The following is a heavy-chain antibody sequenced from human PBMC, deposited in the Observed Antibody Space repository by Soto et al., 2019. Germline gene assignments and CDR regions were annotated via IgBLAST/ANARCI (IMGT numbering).Heavy chain of an antibody. CDR1: GFTFSKYE. CDR2: ISGGGSTI. V-gene: IGHV3-48*03. D-gene: IGHD2-15*01. J-gene: IGHJ3*02. Sequence: GSLRLSCSASGFTFSKYEMNWVLLAPLNVLEWSSYISGGGSTIYYADSLKGRFTISRDNAKNSLYLQMNSLRDEDTAVYYRAREGRSIVVVVAATIHAFDIWGKATMVTISS. CDR3: AREGRSIVVVVAATIHAFDI.